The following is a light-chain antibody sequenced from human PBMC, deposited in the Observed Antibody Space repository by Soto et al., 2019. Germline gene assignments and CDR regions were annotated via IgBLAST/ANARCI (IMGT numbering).Light chain of an antibody. CDR3: QQRSNWPPWT. CDR2: DAS. Sequence: ETVLTQSPATLYLSPGERATLSCRASQSVSNYLAWYQQKPGQAPRLLIYDASNRATGIPARFSGSGSGTDFTLTISRLEPEDFAVYYCQQRSNWPPWTFGQGTKVDI. V-gene: IGKV3-11*01. J-gene: IGKJ1*01. CDR1: QSVSNY.